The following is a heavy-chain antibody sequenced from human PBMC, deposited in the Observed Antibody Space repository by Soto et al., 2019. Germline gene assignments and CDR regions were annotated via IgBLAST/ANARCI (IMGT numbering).Heavy chain of an antibody. D-gene: IGHD2-15*01. CDR3: AKVISGGYFGY. CDR1: GFAFSSYA. V-gene: IGHV3-23*01. Sequence: HPGGSLRLSCAASGFAFSSYAMSWVRQAPGKGLEWVSAISGSGGSTYYADSVKGRFTISRDNSKNTLYLQMNSLRAEDTAVYYCAKVISGGYFGYWGQGTLVTVSS. CDR2: ISGSGGST. J-gene: IGHJ4*02.